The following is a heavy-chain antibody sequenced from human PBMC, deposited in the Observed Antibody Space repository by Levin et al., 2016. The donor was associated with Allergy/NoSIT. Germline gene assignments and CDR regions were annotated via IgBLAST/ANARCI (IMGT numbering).Heavy chain of an antibody. Sequence: WIRQPPGKGLEWIGYIYYSGSTYYNPSLKSRVTISVDTSKNQFSLKLSSVTAADTAVYYCARGVAYCGGDCSDYWGQGTLVTVSS. CDR3: ARGVAYCGGDCSDY. V-gene: IGHV4-31*02. D-gene: IGHD2-21*01. J-gene: IGHJ4*02. CDR2: IYYSGST.